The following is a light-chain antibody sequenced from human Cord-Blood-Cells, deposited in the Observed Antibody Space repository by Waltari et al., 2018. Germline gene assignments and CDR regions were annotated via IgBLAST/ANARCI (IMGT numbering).Light chain of an antibody. Sequence: QSAPTQPASVSGSPGQSITIPCPGTSSDVGGYNYVSWYQQHPGKAPKLMIYDVSNRPSGVSNRFSGSKSGNTASLTISGLQAEDEADYYCSSYTSSSTLVFGTGTKVTVL. CDR2: DVS. J-gene: IGLJ1*01. V-gene: IGLV2-14*01. CDR3: SSYTSSSTLV. CDR1: SSDVGGYNY.